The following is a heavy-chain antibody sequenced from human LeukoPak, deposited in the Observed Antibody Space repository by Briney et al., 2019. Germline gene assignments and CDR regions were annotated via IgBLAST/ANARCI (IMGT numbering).Heavy chain of an antibody. D-gene: IGHD3-22*01. V-gene: IGHV3-7*01. CDR2: IKEDGSEE. CDR1: GLTFSSYW. Sequence: GGSLRLSCAASGLTFSSYWMSWVRQAPGKGLEWVATIKEDGSEEYYVDSVKGRFSISRDNARNSLYLQMNSLRAEDTALYYCARCTSSCYRGRFDSWGQGTLVTVSS. J-gene: IGHJ5*01. CDR3: ARCTSSCYRGRFDS.